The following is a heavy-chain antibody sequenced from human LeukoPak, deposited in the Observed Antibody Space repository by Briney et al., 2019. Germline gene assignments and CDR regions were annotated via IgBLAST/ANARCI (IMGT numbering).Heavy chain of an antibody. CDR1: GYTFTSYG. CDR3: ARVPPSAHQLLSSDY. Sequence: GASVKVSCKASGYTFTSYGISWVRQAPGQGLEWMAWISANNGETRYAQNLQGRLTMTTDTSTSTAYMELRSLRPDDTAVYYCARVPPSAHQLLSSDYWGQGTQVTVSS. D-gene: IGHD2-2*01. V-gene: IGHV1-18*01. J-gene: IGHJ4*02. CDR2: ISANNGET.